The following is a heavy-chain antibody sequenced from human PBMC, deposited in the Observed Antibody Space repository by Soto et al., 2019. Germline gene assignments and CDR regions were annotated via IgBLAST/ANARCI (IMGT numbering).Heavy chain of an antibody. J-gene: IGHJ4*02. V-gene: IGHV3-74*01. CDR3: AKVRLYCTNGVCYTRNNFDY. Sequence: GGSLRLSCAASGFTFSDYWMHWVRQAPGKGLVWVPRLKGDGSTTNYADSVQGRFTISRDNSKNTLYLQMNSLTADDTAVYYSAKVRLYCTNGVCYTRNNFDYWGQGTLVTVSS. CDR1: GFTFSDYW. D-gene: IGHD2-8*01. CDR2: LKGDGSTT.